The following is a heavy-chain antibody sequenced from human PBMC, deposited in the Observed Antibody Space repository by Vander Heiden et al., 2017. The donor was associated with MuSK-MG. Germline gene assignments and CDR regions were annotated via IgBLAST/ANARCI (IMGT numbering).Heavy chain of an antibody. Sequence: EVQLVESGGGLVQPGGSLKLSCAASGFTFSDSIIHWVRPACGKGLEWVGRIRTKANNYATAYAASVKGRFTISRDDSENTAYLQMDSLKTEDTAIYYCTRHGSPGQEGAYWGQGTLVTVSS. V-gene: IGHV3-73*02. CDR3: TRHGSPGQEGAY. CDR1: GFTFSDSI. J-gene: IGHJ4*02. D-gene: IGHD1-1*01. CDR2: IRTKANNYAT.